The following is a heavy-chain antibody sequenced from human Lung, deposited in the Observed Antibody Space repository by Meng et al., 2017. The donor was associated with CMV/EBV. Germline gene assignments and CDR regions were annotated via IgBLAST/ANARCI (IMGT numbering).Heavy chain of an antibody. J-gene: IGHJ6*02. CDR1: GFTVNDYG. V-gene: IGHV3-30*02. CDR2: IGYGGSNK. Sequence: SXATSGFTVNDYGMHWVRQAPGKGLEWVAFIGYGGSNKYTAESVKGRFSISRDNSKNTLFLQMDILRREETAVYYCSKGGRVVVPFFGMDVWGQGXTVTVSS. CDR3: SKGGRVVVPFFGMDV. D-gene: IGHD3-22*01.